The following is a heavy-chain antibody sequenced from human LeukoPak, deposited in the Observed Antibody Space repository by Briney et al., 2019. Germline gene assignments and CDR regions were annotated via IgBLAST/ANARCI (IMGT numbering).Heavy chain of an antibody. CDR3: ARDYYDTPAATYYYYYGMDV. J-gene: IGHJ6*02. CDR2: IYSGGST. Sequence: GGSLRLSCAASGFTVSSNYMSWVRQAPGKGLEWVSVIYSGGSTYYADSVKGRFTISRDNSKNTLYLQVNSLRAEDTAVYYCARDYYDTPAATYYYYYGMDVWGQGTTVTVSS. CDR1: GFTVSSNY. V-gene: IGHV3-66*01. D-gene: IGHD3-22*01.